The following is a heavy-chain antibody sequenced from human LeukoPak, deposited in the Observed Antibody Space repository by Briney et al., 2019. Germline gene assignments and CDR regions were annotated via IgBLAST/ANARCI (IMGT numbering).Heavy chain of an antibody. CDR3: ARGLKPGVTIAVAGHFDY. V-gene: IGHV3-30-3*01. D-gene: IGHD6-19*01. CDR2: ISYDGSNK. CDR1: GFTFSSYA. J-gene: IGHJ4*02. Sequence: PGGSLRLSCAASGFTFSSYAMHWVRQAPGKGLEWVAVISYDGSNKYYADSVKGRFTISRDNSKNTLYLQMNSLRAEDTAVYYCARGLKPGVTIAVAGHFDYWGQGTLVTVSS.